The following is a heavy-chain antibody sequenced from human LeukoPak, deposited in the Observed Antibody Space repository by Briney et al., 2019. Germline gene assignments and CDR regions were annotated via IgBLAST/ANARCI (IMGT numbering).Heavy chain of an antibody. CDR3: SRLAGCGGDCYSEGDY. CDR2: FDPEDGET. CDR1: GYTLTELS. V-gene: IGHV1-24*01. D-gene: IGHD2-21*02. J-gene: IGHJ4*02. Sequence: APVKVSCKVSGYTLTELSMHWVRQAPGKGLEWMGGFDPEDGETIYAQKFQGRVTMTEDTSTDTAYMELSSLRSEDTAVYYCSRLAGCGGDCYSEGDYWGQGTLVIVSS.